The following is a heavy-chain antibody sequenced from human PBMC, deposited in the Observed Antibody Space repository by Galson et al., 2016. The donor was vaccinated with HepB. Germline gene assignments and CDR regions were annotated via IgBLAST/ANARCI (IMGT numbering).Heavy chain of an antibody. Sequence: SETLSLTCAVSGGSVNSSSYYWGWLRQPPGKGLEWIGSVYSSGSTYYNPSLESRVTISVDTSKNQFSLKLSSVTAADTAVYYCARHVAYCNCFEFWGQGALVTVSS. D-gene: IGHD2/OR15-2a*01. V-gene: IGHV4-39*01. J-gene: IGHJ4*02. CDR1: GGSVNSSSYY. CDR3: ARHVAYCNCFEF. CDR2: VYSSGST.